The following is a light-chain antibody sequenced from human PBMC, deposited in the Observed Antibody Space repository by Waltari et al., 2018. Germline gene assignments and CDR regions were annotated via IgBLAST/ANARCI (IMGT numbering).Light chain of an antibody. V-gene: IGKV6-21*01. CDR1: QNIGTD. Sequence: ELVLTQSPDFQSATPNEKVTITCRASQNIGTDLHWYQQKPHQSPNLLIRYASRSFSGVPSRFSGSGSGTTFTLTISSLQAEDAATYYCHQSGSLPFTFGPGTKVDIK. CDR2: YAS. CDR3: HQSGSLPFT. J-gene: IGKJ3*01.